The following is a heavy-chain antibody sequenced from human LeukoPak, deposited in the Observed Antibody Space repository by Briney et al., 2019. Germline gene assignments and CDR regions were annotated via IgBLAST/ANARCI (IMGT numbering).Heavy chain of an antibody. Sequence: GGSLRLSCAASGFTFSTYALSWVRQAPGQGLEWVSVICGSGGTTYYADPVKGGFTISRDNSTNTLFLQMNSLGAADTAAYFCAKGSSSSCYGNLEYWGQGTPVTVSS. CDR3: AKGSSSSCYGNLEY. CDR1: GFTFSTYA. V-gene: IGHV3-23*01. J-gene: IGHJ4*02. D-gene: IGHD6-13*01. CDR2: ICGSGGTT.